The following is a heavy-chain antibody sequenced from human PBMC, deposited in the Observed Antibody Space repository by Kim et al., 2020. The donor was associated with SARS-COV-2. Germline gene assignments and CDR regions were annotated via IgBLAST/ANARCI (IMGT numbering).Heavy chain of an antibody. CDR1: GGSISSYY. CDR3: ARGAVGPYWSGGSCEDY. D-gene: IGHD2-15*01. J-gene: IGHJ4*02. Sequence: SETLSLTCTVSGGSISSYYWSWSRQPPGQGLDLIGYGSYSGSTNYNPSLKSRNTISVDTSKNQFSLKLSSVTTADTAVYYCARGAVGPYWSGGSCEDYWGQGTLVTVSS. CDR2: GSYSGST. V-gene: IGHV4-59*01.